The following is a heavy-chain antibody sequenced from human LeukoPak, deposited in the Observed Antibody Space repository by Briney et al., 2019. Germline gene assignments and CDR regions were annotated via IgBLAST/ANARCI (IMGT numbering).Heavy chain of an antibody. V-gene: IGHV4-39*07. CDR3: ARGLYDSSGYDAFDI. CDR2: IYYSGST. Sequence: SETLSLTCTVSGGSISSSNYYWGWIRQPPGKGLEWIGNIYYSGSTYYNPSLKSRVTISVGTSKNQVSLKLSSVTAADTAVHYCARGLYDSSGYDAFDIWGQGTMVTVSS. CDR1: GGSISSSNYY. D-gene: IGHD3-22*01. J-gene: IGHJ3*02.